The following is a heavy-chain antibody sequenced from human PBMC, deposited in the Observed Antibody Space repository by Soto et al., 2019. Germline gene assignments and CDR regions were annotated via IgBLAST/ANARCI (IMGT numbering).Heavy chain of an antibody. D-gene: IGHD3-22*01. CDR2: ISGSGGST. CDR3: AKAPMIVVVITFDFDY. J-gene: IGHJ4*02. V-gene: IGHV3-23*01. Sequence: PGGSLRLSCAASGFTFSSYAMSWVRQAPGKGLEWVSAISGSGGSTYYADSVKGRFTISRDNSKNTLYLQMNSLRAEDTAVYYYAKAPMIVVVITFDFDYWGQGTLVTVSS. CDR1: GFTFSSYA.